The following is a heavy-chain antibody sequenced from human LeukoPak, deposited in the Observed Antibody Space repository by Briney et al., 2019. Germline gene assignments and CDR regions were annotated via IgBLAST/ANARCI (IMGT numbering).Heavy chain of an antibody. CDR3: ARDKSGRGLDY. D-gene: IGHD1-26*01. Sequence: GGSLRLSCAASGFTVSSNYMSWVRQAPGKGLEWVSVIYSGGSTYYADSVKGRFTISRDNSKNTLYLQMNSLRAEDTAVYYCARDKSGRGLDYWGQGTLVTVSS. CDR1: GFTVSSNY. CDR2: IYSGGST. V-gene: IGHV3-66*01. J-gene: IGHJ4*02.